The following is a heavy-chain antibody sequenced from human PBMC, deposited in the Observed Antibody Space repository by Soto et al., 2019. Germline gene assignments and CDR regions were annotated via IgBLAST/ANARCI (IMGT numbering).Heavy chain of an antibody. CDR2: INPSGGST. Sequence: ASVKVSCKASGYTFTSYYMHWVRLAPGQGLEWMGIINPSGGSTSYAQRFQGRVTMTRDTSTSTVYMELSSLRSGDTAVYYCARDNWNDSWYFDLWGRGTLVTVSS. CDR3: ARDNWNDSWYFDL. CDR1: GYTFTSYY. V-gene: IGHV1-46*03. D-gene: IGHD1-20*01. J-gene: IGHJ2*01.